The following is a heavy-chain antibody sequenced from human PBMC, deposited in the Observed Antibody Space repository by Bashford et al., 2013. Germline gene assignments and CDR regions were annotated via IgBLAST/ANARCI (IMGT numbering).Heavy chain of an antibody. CDR2: IIPIFGTA. Sequence: IVWVRQAPGQGLEWMGGIIPIFGTANYAQKFQGRVTITADESTRTAYMELSSLRSEDTAVYYCARGDIVATIYYYYGMDVWGQGTTVTVSS. J-gene: IGHJ6*02. V-gene: IGHV1-69*01. D-gene: IGHD5-12*01. CDR3: ARGDIVATIYYYYGMDV.